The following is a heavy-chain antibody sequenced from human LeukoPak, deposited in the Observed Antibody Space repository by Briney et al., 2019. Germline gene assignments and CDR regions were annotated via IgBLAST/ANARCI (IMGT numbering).Heavy chain of an antibody. D-gene: IGHD3-22*01. J-gene: IGHJ4*02. CDR1: GGSISSYY. CDR2: IYYSGST. CDR3: ARDYYDSSGYYLFDY. Sequence: SETLSLTCAVSGGSISSYYWSWIRQPPGKGLEWIGYIYYSGSTNYNPSLKSRVTISVDTSKNQFSLKLSSVTAADTAVYYCARDYYDSSGYYLFDYWGQGTLVTVSS. V-gene: IGHV4-59*01.